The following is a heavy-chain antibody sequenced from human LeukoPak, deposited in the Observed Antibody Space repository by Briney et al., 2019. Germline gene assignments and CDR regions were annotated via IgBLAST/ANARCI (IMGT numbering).Heavy chain of an antibody. V-gene: IGHV1-18*01. J-gene: IGHJ4*02. CDR1: GYTFTSYD. CDR2: ISTYNGNT. Sequence: ASVKVSCKASGYTFTSYDISWVRQAPGQGLEWMGWISTYNGNTNYAQRLQGRVTMTTDTSTSTAYMELRSLRPDDTAVYYCARDDLDSSSWYFGTFDYWGQGTLVTVSS. CDR3: ARDDLDSSSWYFGTFDY. D-gene: IGHD6-13*01.